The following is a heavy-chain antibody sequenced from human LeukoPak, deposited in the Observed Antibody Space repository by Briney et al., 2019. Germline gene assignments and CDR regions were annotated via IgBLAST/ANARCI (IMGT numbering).Heavy chain of an antibody. J-gene: IGHJ5*02. CDR3: ARSGLRDSSGYPNWFDP. D-gene: IGHD3-22*01. V-gene: IGHV4-34*01. CDR2: INHSGST. CDR1: GGSFSGYY. Sequence: PSETLSLTCVVYGGSFSGYYWSWIRQPPGKGLEWIGEINHSGSTNYNPSLKSRVTISVDTSKKQFSLKLSSVTAADTAVYYCARSGLRDSSGYPNWFDPWGQGTLVTVSS.